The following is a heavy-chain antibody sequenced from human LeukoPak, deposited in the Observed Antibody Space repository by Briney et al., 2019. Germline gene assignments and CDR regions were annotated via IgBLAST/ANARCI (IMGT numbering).Heavy chain of an antibody. CDR3: AKAAGWSFSTSSNWGDWFDP. Sequence: GGSLRLSCAASGFTFSSYAMSWVRQAPGKGLEWVSAISGSGGSTYYADSVKGRFTISRDNSKNTLYLQMNSLRAEDTALFYCAKAAGWSFSTSSNWGDWFDPWGQGTLVTVSS. CDR2: ISGSGGST. J-gene: IGHJ5*02. CDR1: GFTFSSYA. V-gene: IGHV3-23*01. D-gene: IGHD2-2*01.